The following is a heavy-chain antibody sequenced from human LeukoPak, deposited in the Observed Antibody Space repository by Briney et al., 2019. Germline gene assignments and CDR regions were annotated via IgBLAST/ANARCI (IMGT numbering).Heavy chain of an antibody. Sequence: SETLSLTCTVSGGSISTYYWSWIRQPPGKGLEWIGCIYYSGRTNYNPSLKNRVTISVDTSKNQFSLKLNSVTAADTAVYYCARGEQQLVKYWGQGTLVTVSS. V-gene: IGHV4-59*01. CDR1: GGSISTYY. CDR2: IYYSGRT. D-gene: IGHD6-13*01. J-gene: IGHJ4*02. CDR3: ARGEQQLVKY.